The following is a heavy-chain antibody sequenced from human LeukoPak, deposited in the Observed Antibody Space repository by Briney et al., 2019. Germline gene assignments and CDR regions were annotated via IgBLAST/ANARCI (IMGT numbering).Heavy chain of an antibody. J-gene: IGHJ6*02. CDR2: ISAYNGNT. Sequence: ASVKVSCKASGYTFTSYGISWVRQAPGQGLEWMGWISAYNGNTNYAQKLQGRVTMTTDTSTSTAYMELRSLRSDDTAVCYCARDADFLSEDYGMDVWGQGTTVTVSS. CDR3: ARDADFLSEDYGMDV. D-gene: IGHD3-3*01. V-gene: IGHV1-18*01. CDR1: GYTFTSYG.